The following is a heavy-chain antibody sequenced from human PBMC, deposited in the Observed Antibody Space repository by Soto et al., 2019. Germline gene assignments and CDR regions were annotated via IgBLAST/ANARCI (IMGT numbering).Heavy chain of an antibody. CDR3: ASSRLGGTGYYYGMDV. Sequence: QVQLVQSGAEVKKPGSSVKVSCKASGGTFSSYAISWVRQAPGQGLEWMGGIIPIFGTADYAQKFQGRVTITADESTSTAYMDLSSLRSEDTAVYYCASSRLGGTGYYYGMDVWGQGTTVTVSS. J-gene: IGHJ6*02. CDR1: GGTFSSYA. CDR2: IIPIFGTA. V-gene: IGHV1-69*12. D-gene: IGHD3-16*01.